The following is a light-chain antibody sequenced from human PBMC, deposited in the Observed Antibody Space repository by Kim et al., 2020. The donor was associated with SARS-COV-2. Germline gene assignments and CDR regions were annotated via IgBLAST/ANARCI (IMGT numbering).Light chain of an antibody. CDR2: RNN. Sequence: QAGLTQPPSVSKGLRQTATLTCTGNTNNVGNQGAAWLQQHQGHPPKLLSYRNNNRPSWISERLSASRSGNTASLTITGLQPEDEADYYCSVWDSSLSAWVFGGGTQLAVL. V-gene: IGLV10-54*01. CDR3: SVWDSSLSAWV. J-gene: IGLJ3*02. CDR1: TNNVGNQG.